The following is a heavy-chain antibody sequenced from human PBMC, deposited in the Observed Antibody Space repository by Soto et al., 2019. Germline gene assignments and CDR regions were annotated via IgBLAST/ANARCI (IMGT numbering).Heavy chain of an antibody. D-gene: IGHD4-17*01. V-gene: IGHV3-23*01. CDR2: ISASCCTT. CDR3: AKDPNGDYVGGFDM. CDR1: GCIFTTYA. Sequence: HPGGYLRLSCAASGCIFTTYAMIWFRHAPGKGLDWVSVISASCCTTYYADSVKGRFTISKDNSKNTLYLQMNSLRAEDTAIYYCAKDPNGDYVGGFDMRGLGTMVTVSS. J-gene: IGHJ3*02.